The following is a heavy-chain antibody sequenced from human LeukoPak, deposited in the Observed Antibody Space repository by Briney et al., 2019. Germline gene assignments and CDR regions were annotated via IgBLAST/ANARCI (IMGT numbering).Heavy chain of an antibody. J-gene: IGHJ5*02. V-gene: IGHV3-30-3*01. Sequence: QPGGSLRLSCAASGFTFSSYAMHWVRQAPGKGLEWVAVISYDGSNKYHADSVKGRFTISRDNSKNTLYLQMNSLRAEDTAVYYCARDLQQWLVLYWFDPWGQGTLVTVSS. CDR1: GFTFSSYA. D-gene: IGHD6-19*01. CDR3: ARDLQQWLVLYWFDP. CDR2: ISYDGSNK.